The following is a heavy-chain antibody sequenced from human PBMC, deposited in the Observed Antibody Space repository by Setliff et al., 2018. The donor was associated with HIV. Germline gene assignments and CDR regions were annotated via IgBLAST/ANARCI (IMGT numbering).Heavy chain of an antibody. Sequence: PGESLKISCATSGFTFSPYAIHWVRQAPGMGLEWVAMIWADEITKFYADSVKGRFTISRDNSKNTLYLQMNSLRAEDTAVYHCARDCRVGWVFTYGMDVWGQGTLVTVSS. CDR2: IWADEITK. CDR1: GFTFSPYA. CDR3: ARDCRVGWVFTYGMDV. V-gene: IGHV3-30*02. J-gene: IGHJ6*02. D-gene: IGHD6-13*01.